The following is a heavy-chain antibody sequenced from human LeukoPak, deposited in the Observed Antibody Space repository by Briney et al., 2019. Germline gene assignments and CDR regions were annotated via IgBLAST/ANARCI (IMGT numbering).Heavy chain of an antibody. V-gene: IGHV4-59*01. J-gene: IGHJ5*02. CDR2: IYYSGST. Sequence: IGYIYYSGSTNYNPSLKSRVTISADTSKNQFSLKLSSVTAADTAVYYCARSQSMMSWFDPWGQGTLVTVSS. D-gene: IGHD3-22*01. CDR3: ARSQSMMSWFDP.